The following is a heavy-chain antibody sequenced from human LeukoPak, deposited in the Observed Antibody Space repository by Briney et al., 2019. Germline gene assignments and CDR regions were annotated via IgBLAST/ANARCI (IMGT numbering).Heavy chain of an antibody. CDR2: INHSGST. V-gene: IGHV4-34*01. Sequence: PSETLSLTCAVYGGSFSGYYWSWMRQPPGKGLEWIGEINHSGSTNYNPSLKSRVTISVDTSKNQFSLKLSSVTAADTAVYYCSIVARGVDYWSQGTLVTVSS. J-gene: IGHJ4*02. D-gene: IGHD6-6*01. CDR1: GGSFSGYY. CDR3: SIVARGVDY.